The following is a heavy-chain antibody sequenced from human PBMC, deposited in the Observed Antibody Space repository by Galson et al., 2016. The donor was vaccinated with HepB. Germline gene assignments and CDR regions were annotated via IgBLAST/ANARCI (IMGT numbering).Heavy chain of an antibody. D-gene: IGHD3-22*01. CDR3: ARSNYHDTSRAFAI. CDR1: GGSISSLGHY. Sequence: TLSLTCTVSGGSISSLGHYWTWIRQNPEKGLQWIGYMYYSGNAHYNPSLKSRVIISIDTSKNQFSLKLSSVTAADTAVYFCARSNYHDTSRAFAIWGQGTVITVSS. CDR2: MYYSGNA. V-gene: IGHV4-31*03. J-gene: IGHJ3*02.